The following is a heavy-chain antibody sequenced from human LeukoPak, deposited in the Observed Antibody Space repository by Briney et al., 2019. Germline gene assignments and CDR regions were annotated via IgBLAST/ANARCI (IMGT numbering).Heavy chain of an antibody. CDR2: IYSGGST. Sequence: GGSLRLSCAASGFTVSSNYMSWVRQAPGKGLEWVSVIYSGGSTYYADSVKGRFTISRDNSKNTLYLQMNRLRAEDTAVYYCAKSDCSSSSCYTIDYWGQGTLVTVSS. J-gene: IGHJ4*02. V-gene: IGHV3-66*01. D-gene: IGHD2-2*02. CDR1: GFTVSSNY. CDR3: AKSDCSSSSCYTIDY.